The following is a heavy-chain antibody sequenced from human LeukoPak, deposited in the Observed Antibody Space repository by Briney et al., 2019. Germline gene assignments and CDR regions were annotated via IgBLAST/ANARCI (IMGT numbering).Heavy chain of an antibody. V-gene: IGHV1-2*02. CDR1: GYTFTSYG. J-gene: IGHJ5*02. CDR2: INPNSGGT. CDR3: AREIGVRGLHWFDP. D-gene: IGHD3-10*01. Sequence: ASVKVSCKASGYTFTSYGISWVRQAPGQGLEWMGWINPNSGGTNYAQKFQGRVTMTRDTSISTAYMELSRLRSEDTAVYYCAREIGVRGLHWFDPWDQGTLVTVSS.